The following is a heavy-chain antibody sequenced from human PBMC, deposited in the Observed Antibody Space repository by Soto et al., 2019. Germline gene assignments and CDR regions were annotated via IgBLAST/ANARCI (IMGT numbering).Heavy chain of an antibody. D-gene: IGHD4-17*01. CDR1: GFTFSSYA. CDR2: ISSNGGST. CDR3: ARMNGDHGAFDI. Sequence: GGSLRLSCAASGFTFSSYAMHWVRQAPGKGLEYVSAISSNGGSTYYANSVKGRFTISRDNSKNTLYLQMNSLRAEDTAVYYCARMNGDHGAFDIWGQGTMVTVSS. J-gene: IGHJ3*02. V-gene: IGHV3-64*01.